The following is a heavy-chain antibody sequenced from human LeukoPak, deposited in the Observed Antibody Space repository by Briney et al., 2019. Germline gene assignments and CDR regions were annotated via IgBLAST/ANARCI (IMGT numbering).Heavy chain of an antibody. CDR1: GFTFSSYE. D-gene: IGHD3-22*01. CDR2: ISSSGGTI. CDR3: ARDGDSSGYYINFDY. V-gene: IGHV3-48*03. J-gene: IGHJ4*02. Sequence: GGSLRLSCSASGFTFSSYEMNWVRQAPGKRLEWVSYISSSGGTIYYADSVKGRFTISRDNAKNSLYLQMNSLRAEDTAAYYCARDGDSSGYYINFDYWGQGTLVTVSS.